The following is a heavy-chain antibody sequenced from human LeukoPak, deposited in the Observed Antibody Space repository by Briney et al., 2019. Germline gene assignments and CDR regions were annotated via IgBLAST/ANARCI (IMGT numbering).Heavy chain of an antibody. Sequence: GASVKVSCKASGYTFTSYGISWVRQAPGQGLEWMGWISAYNGNTNYAQKLQGRVTMTTDTSTSTAYMELRSLRSDDTTVYYCATVHCSSTSCSDWFDPWGQGTLVTVSS. CDR3: ATVHCSSTSCSDWFDP. CDR2: ISAYNGNT. CDR1: GYTFTSYG. D-gene: IGHD2-2*01. J-gene: IGHJ5*02. V-gene: IGHV1-18*01.